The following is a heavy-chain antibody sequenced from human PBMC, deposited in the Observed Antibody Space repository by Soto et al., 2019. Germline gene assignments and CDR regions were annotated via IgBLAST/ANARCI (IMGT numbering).Heavy chain of an antibody. CDR2: IHHSGST. CDR3: ARTPDY. V-gene: IGHV4-59*12. J-gene: IGHJ4*02. CDR1: GGSISSYY. Sequence: SSETLSLTCTVSGGSISSYYWSWIRQPPGKGLEWIGYIHHSGSTNYSPSLKSRVTISVDTSKKQFSLNLRSVTAADTAVYYCARTPDYWGQGTLVTVSS.